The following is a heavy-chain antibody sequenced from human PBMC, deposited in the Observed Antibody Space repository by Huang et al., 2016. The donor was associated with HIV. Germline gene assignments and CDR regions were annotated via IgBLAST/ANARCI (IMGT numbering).Heavy chain of an antibody. CDR2: ASMDGSHT. Sequence: QVLLVESGGGVVQPGKSLRLACTASGCAFSNNAMHWVRPAPGKGLEWVSVASMDGSHTYLPDSVNDRFTSSRENSKSTLFLQMSRLRSDYTAVSYCASAPARALSYFDNWGQGTLVTVSS. V-gene: IGHV3-30*04. CDR3: ASAPARALSYFDN. J-gene: IGHJ4*02. CDR1: GCAFSNNA. D-gene: IGHD3-10*01.